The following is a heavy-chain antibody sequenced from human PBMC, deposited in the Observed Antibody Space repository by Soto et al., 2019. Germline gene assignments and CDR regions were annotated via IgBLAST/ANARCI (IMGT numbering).Heavy chain of an antibody. CDR2: IIPIYGTA. D-gene: IGHD5-12*01. V-gene: IGHV1-69*01. J-gene: IGHJ2*01. CDR3: ARDGHGYNYWYFDL. Sequence: QVQLVQSGAEVKEPGSSVKVPCKVSGDTFNKYTINWVRHAPGQGLEWMAGIIPIYGTANYALKFHDRIKVTADESTATAYMELNRLTSEDTAIYYCARDGHGYNYWYFDLWGRGTLITVSS. CDR1: GDTFNKYT.